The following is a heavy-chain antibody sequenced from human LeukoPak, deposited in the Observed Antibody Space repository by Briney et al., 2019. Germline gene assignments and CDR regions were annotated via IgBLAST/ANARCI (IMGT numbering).Heavy chain of an antibody. J-gene: IGHJ3*02. Sequence: SETLSLTCTVSSGSTSSYNWSWIRQPPGKGLEWIGYINYSGSTYNPSLKSRVTISVDTSKNQFSLKLSSVTAADTAVYYCARDYYDSSAFDIWGQGTMVTVSS. D-gene: IGHD3-22*01. V-gene: IGHV4-59*12. CDR1: SGSTSSYN. CDR3: ARDYYDSSAFDI. CDR2: INYSGST.